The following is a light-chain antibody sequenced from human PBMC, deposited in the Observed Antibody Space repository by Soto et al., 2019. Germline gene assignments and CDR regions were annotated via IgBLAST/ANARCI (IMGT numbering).Light chain of an antibody. CDR3: QQRNNWPLT. Sequence: EIVLTQSPGTLSLSPGERATLSCRSSQSVSNNYLAWYQQKPGQAPRLIIYGASNRATGIPDRFSGSGSGTDFTLTISSLEPEDFAVYYCQQRNNWPLTFGGGTKVDIK. V-gene: IGKV3D-20*02. J-gene: IGKJ4*01. CDR1: QSVSNNY. CDR2: GAS.